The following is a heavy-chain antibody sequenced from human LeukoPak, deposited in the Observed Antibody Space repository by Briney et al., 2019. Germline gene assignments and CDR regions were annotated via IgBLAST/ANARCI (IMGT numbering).Heavy chain of an antibody. V-gene: IGHV3-33*01. Sequence: GRSLRLSCAASGFTFSSYGMHWVRQAPGKGLEWVAVIWYDGSEKYYADSVRGRFTISRDNSKNTLYLQMNSPRAEDTAVYYCARWAAVMDVWGKGTTVTVSS. CDR2: IWYDGSEK. CDR3: ARWAAVMDV. CDR1: GFTFSSYG. J-gene: IGHJ6*04. D-gene: IGHD6-13*01.